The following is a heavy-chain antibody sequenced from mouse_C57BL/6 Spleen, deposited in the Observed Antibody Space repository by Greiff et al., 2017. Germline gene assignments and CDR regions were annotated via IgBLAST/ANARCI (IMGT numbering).Heavy chain of an antibody. V-gene: IGHV3-6*01. Sequence: ESGPGLVKPSQSLSLTCSVTGYSITSGYYWNWIRQFPGNKLEWMGYISYDGSNNYNPSLKNRISITRDTSKNQFFLKLNSVTTEDTATYYCAKLLPMDYWGQGTSGTVSS. J-gene: IGHJ4*01. D-gene: IGHD2-1*01. CDR1: GYSITSGYY. CDR2: ISYDGSN. CDR3: AKLLPMDY.